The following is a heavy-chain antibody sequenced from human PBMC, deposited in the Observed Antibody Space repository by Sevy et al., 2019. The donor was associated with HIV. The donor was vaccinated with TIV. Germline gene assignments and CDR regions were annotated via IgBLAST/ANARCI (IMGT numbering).Heavy chain of an antibody. J-gene: IGHJ4*02. CDR2: VSGSSNYI. CDR3: ARGPPDGSYDYFDY. Sequence: GGSLRLSCAASGFTFITYNMNWVRQAPGKGLEWVSSVSGSSNYIYYSESLKGRFIISRDNAKNTLYLQINSLRADDTAVYYCARGPPDGSYDYFDYWGLGTLVTVSS. V-gene: IGHV3-21*06. CDR1: GFTFITYN. D-gene: IGHD1-26*01.